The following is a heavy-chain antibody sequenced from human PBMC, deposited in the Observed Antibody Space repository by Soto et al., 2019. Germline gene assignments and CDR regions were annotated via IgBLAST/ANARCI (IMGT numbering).Heavy chain of an antibody. Sequence: ASETLSLTCSVSGYSITSSYWGWIRQSPGKGPEWIASIYHGGTTFYNPSLKSRITISVDTSNNQFSLRLTSMTAAETAVYYCARAHVMVVDGSTFDYWGHGTLVTV. CDR1: GYSITSSY. V-gene: IGHV4-38-2*02. D-gene: IGHD6-19*01. CDR2: IYHGGTT. J-gene: IGHJ4*01. CDR3: ARAHVMVVDGSTFDY.